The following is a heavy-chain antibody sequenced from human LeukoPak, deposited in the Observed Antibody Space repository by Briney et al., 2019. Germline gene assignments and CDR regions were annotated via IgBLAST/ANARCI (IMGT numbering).Heavy chain of an antibody. J-gene: IGHJ5*02. V-gene: IGHV1-2*06. CDR3: ARDRVKSITIFAGFDP. CDR1: GYNFPGYY. Sequence: VKVSCKASGYNFPGYYMHWVRQAPGQGLEWMGRINPNSGGTNYAQKFQGRVTMTRDTSISTAYMELSRLRSDDTAVYYCARDRVKSITIFAGFDPWGQGTLVTVSS. D-gene: IGHD3-3*01. CDR2: INPNSGGT.